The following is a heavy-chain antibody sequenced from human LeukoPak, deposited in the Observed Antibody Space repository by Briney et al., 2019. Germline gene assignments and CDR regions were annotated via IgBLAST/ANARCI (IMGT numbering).Heavy chain of an antibody. CDR1: GGSISSSSYY. V-gene: IGHV4-39*01. J-gene: IGHJ4*02. Sequence: SETLSLTCTVSGGSISSSSYYWGWIRQPPGKGLEWIGSIYYSGSTYYNPSLKSRVTISVDTSKNQFSLKLSSVTAADTAVYYCARRSNYYDSSGLLDYWGQGTLVTVSS. D-gene: IGHD3-22*01. CDR3: ARRSNYYDSSGLLDY. CDR2: IYYSGST.